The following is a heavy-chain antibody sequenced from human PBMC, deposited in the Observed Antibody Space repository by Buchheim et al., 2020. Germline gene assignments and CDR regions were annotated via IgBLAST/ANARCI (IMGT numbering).Heavy chain of an antibody. CDR3: ARSTAFWSFDD. D-gene: IGHD2-8*02. V-gene: IGHV4-39*07. CDR2: KFYTGSS. J-gene: IGHJ4*02. CDR1: GDSTRSTTYY. Sequence: QVQLQESGPGLVKASETLSLTCTVSGDSTRSTTYYWGWIRQPPGKGLEWIASKFYTGSSYSNPSLRSRPPITVDTSKNHFSLRLNSVTAADTAVYFCARSTAFWSFDDWGPGT.